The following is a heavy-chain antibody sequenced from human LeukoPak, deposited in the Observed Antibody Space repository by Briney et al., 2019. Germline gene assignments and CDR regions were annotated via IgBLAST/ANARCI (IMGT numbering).Heavy chain of an antibody. V-gene: IGHV5-51*01. CDR3: ARHSPEIKVVPASTPLDY. CDR2: IYPRDSDI. D-gene: IGHD2-2*01. Sequence: PGESLKISCKGSGYNFSKYWIGWVRQMPGKGLEWMGIIYPRDSDIRYNPSFQGQVTISADTSISTAYLQWTSLKPSDTAVYFCARHSPEIKVVPASTPLDYWGQGTLVTVSS. J-gene: IGHJ4*02. CDR1: GYNFSKYW.